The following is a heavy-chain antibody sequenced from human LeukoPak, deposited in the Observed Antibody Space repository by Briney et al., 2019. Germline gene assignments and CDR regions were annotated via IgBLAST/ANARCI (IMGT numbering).Heavy chain of an antibody. D-gene: IGHD2-15*01. CDR3: ARVLRYCSGGNCYSGGLGYMDV. J-gene: IGHJ6*03. Sequence: GGSLRLSCAASGFTFSSYGMSWVRQAPEKGLEWVSAISGSGGSTYYADSVKGQFTISRDNSKNTLYLQMNSLRAEDTAVYYCARVLRYCSGGNCYSGGLGYMDVWGKGTRSPSP. V-gene: IGHV3-23*01. CDR2: ISGSGGST. CDR1: GFTFSSYG.